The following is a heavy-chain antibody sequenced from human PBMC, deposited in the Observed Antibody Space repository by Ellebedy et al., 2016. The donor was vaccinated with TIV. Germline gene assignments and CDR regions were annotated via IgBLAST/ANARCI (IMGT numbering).Heavy chain of an antibody. CDR2: IYNSGRT. CDR3: ARDERTAMDRFDY. D-gene: IGHD5-18*01. J-gene: IGHJ4*02. V-gene: IGHV4-59*01. CDR1: GGSINSNY. Sequence: SETLSLTXTVSGGSINSNYWSWIRQPPGKGLEWIGYIYNSGRTNYNPSLKSRVTISADTSKNQFSLKLSSVTAADTAVYYRARDERTAMDRFDYWGQGTLVTVS.